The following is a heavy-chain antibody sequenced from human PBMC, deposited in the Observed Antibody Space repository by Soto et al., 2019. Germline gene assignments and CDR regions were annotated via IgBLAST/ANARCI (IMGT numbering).Heavy chain of an antibody. V-gene: IGHV4-61*01. CDR2: IYDSGAT. CDR1: GGSLSGGSYY. CDR3: ARDWGPYWFDP. J-gene: IGHJ5*02. D-gene: IGHD3-16*01. Sequence: VQLQESGPGLVKASETLSLTCTVSGGSLSGGSYYWNWIRQPPGKQMEWIGYIYDSGATKYNPALTSRVTISQATSKNQFSLKMNSVTPSDTAVYYCARDWGPYWFDPWGQGILVTVSS.